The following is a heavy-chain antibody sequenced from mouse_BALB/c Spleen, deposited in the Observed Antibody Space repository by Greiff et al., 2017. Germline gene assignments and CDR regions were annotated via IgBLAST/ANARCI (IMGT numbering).Heavy chain of an antibody. Sequence: VQRVESGPGLVAPSQSLSITCTVSGFSLTSYGVHWVRQPPGKGLEWLGVIWAGGSTNYNSALMSRLSISKDNSKSQVFLKMNSLQTDDTAMYYCARDVYDGFPRFAYWGQGTLVTVSA. CDR2: IWAGGST. D-gene: IGHD2-3*01. V-gene: IGHV2-9*02. J-gene: IGHJ3*01. CDR3: ARDVYDGFPRFAY. CDR1: GFSLTSYG.